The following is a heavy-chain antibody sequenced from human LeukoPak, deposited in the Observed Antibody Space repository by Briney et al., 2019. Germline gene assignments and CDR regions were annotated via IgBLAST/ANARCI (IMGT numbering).Heavy chain of an antibody. J-gene: IGHJ4*02. D-gene: IGHD2-15*01. CDR1: GGTFSSYA. CDR3: TRGRGSRTGSNGDYCDF. CDR2: IIPILGMA. V-gene: IGHV1-69*04. Sequence: ASVKVSCKASGGTFSSYAFNWVRQAPGQGPEWMGRIIPILGMANYAQRFGGRVTVTADKSTSTAYMELSSLRSDDTAIYYCTRGRGSRTGSNGDYCDFWGQGTLVTVSS.